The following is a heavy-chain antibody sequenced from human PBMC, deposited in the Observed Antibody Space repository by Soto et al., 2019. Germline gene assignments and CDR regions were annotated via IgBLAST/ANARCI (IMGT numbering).Heavy chain of an antibody. Sequence: EVQLVESGGGLVQPGGPLRLSCAASGFSLSDSWMTWVRQAPGKGLGWLSRITRDGSSTNYADSVKGRFTISRDNAKNTLYLQVNSLRGEDTAVYYCARGANGYYYFDYWGQGTLVTVSS. CDR1: GFSLSDSW. CDR3: ARGANGYYYFDY. D-gene: IGHD5-18*01. CDR2: ITRDGSST. V-gene: IGHV3-74*01. J-gene: IGHJ4*02.